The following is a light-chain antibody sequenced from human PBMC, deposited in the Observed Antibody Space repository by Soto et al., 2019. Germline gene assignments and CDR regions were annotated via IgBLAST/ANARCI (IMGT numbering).Light chain of an antibody. CDR1: ESISRH. CDR3: QQTYTTLSIP. CDR2: AAS. V-gene: IGKV1-39*01. Sequence: DIQMTQSPSSLSGSVGVRVTITCRASESISRHLYWYQQKPGKAPKLLIYAASSLQNGVPSRFRGGVSGPDFTLAISNLQPEDFATYYCQQTYTTLSIPFGEGPRLDIK. J-gene: IGKJ5*01.